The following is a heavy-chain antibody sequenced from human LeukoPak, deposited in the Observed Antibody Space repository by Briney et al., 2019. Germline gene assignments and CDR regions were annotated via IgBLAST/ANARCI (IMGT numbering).Heavy chain of an antibody. D-gene: IGHD6-6*01. V-gene: IGHV4-59*01. J-gene: IGHJ4*02. CDR2: IYYSGST. CDR1: GGSISSYY. CDR3: ARESIAARPRADY. Sequence: SETLSLTCTVSGGSISSYYWSWIRQPPGKGLEWIGYIYYSGSTNYNPSLKSRVTISVDTSKNQFSLKLSSVTAADTAVYYCARESIAARPRADYWGQGTLVTVSS.